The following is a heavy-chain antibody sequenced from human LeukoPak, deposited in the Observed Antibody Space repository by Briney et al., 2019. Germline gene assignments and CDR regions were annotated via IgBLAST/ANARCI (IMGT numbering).Heavy chain of an antibody. D-gene: IGHD1-26*01. Sequence: SLRLSCAASEFAFSNYWMSWVRQAPGKGLEWVSGISWNSGSIGYADSVKGRFTISRDNAKNSLYLQMNSQRAEDTALYYCAKDIGPTWELLDYFDYWGQGTLVTVSS. V-gene: IGHV3-9*01. J-gene: IGHJ4*02. CDR2: ISWNSGSI. CDR1: EFAFSNYW. CDR3: AKDIGPTWELLDYFDY.